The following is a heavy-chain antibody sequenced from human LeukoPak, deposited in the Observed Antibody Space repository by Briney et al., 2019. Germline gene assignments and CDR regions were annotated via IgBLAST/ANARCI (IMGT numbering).Heavy chain of an antibody. CDR2: IIPIFGIT. CDR1: DDTFDRFA. D-gene: IGHD4-17*01. CDR3: AKGPHDYGDFVFF. V-gene: IGHV1-69*04. J-gene: IGHJ4*02. Sequence: GASEKVSCKASDDTFDRFAITWVRLTPGQGLDWMGRIIPIFGITHYAPHFQGRLTLTADTSTRTAYMELSSLKSEDTAVYYCAKGPHDYGDFVFFWGQGTLVTVTS.